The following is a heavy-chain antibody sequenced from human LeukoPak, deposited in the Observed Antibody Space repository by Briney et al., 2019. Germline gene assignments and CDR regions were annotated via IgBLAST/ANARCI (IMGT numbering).Heavy chain of an antibody. J-gene: IGHJ3*02. D-gene: IGHD3-3*01. CDR3: ARGDTIFGVVVGEYAFDI. CDR1: GYTFTSYG. Sequence: ASVKVSCKASGYTFTSYGISWVRQAPGQGLEWMGWMNPNSGNTGYAQKFQGRVTMTRNTSISTAYMELSSLRSEDTAVYYCARGDTIFGVVVGEYAFDIWGQGTMVTVSS. V-gene: IGHV1-8*02. CDR2: MNPNSGNT.